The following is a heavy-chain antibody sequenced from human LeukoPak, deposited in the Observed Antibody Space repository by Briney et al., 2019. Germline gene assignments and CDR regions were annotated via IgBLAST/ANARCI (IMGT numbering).Heavy chain of an antibody. CDR1: GFTFSGSA. Sequence: GGSLRLSCAASGFTFSGSALHWVRQAFEKGLGWVGRIRSKANSYATAYAASVKGRFTISRDDSKNTAYLQMNSLKTEDTAVYYCTRLGQLPDEVYWGQGTLVTVSS. CDR2: IRSKANSYAT. CDR3: TRLGQLPDEVY. J-gene: IGHJ4*02. D-gene: IGHD6-13*01. V-gene: IGHV3-73*01.